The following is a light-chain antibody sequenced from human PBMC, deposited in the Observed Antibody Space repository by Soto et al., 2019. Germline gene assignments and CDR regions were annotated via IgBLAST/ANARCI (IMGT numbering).Light chain of an antibody. CDR3: CSYAGSSTVV. Sequence: QSALTQPASVSGSPGQSITISCTGTSSDVGSYNLVSWYQQHPGKAPKLMIYEVIKRPSGVSNRFSGSKSGNTASLTISGLQAEDAADYYCCSYAGSSTVVFGTGTKLTVL. J-gene: IGLJ1*01. CDR1: SSDVGSYNL. V-gene: IGLV2-23*02. CDR2: EVI.